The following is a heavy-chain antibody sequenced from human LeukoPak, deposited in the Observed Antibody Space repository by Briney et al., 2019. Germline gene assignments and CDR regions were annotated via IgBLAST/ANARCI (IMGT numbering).Heavy chain of an antibody. Sequence: GRSLRLSCASSGFVFSNFWMSCVRQAPGKVLEWVANIDEDGSSDYYVDSVKGRFTISRDNAKNSLYLHINSLRGDDTAAYYCARDARDDDYSLDYFDYWGQGSLVTVSS. V-gene: IGHV3-7*01. D-gene: IGHD5-12*01. CDR3: ARDARDDDYSLDYFDY. CDR2: IDEDGSSD. J-gene: IGHJ4*02. CDR1: GFVFSNFW.